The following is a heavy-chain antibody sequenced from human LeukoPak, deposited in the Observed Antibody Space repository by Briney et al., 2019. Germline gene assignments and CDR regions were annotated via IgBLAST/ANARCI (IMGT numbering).Heavy chain of an antibody. Sequence: PSETLSLTCTVSGGSISSSSYYWGWIRQPPGKGLEWIGSIYYSGSTYYNPSLKSRVTISVDTSKNQFSLKLSSVTAADTAVYYCARRGGYSYDFDYWGQGTLVTVSS. J-gene: IGHJ4*02. D-gene: IGHD5-18*01. V-gene: IGHV4-39*01. CDR2: IYYSGST. CDR3: ARRGGYSYDFDY. CDR1: GGSISSSSYY.